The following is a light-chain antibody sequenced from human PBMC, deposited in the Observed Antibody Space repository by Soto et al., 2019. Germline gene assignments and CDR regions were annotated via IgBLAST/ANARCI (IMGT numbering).Light chain of an antibody. J-gene: IGLJ1*01. Sequence: QSALTQPPSASGSPGQSVTISCTGTSSDVGSYNYVSWYQQHPGKAPKLMIYEVSKRPSGVPDRFSGSKSGNTASLTVSGLQAEDEADYYCSSYAGRNSYVFGPGTKLTVL. V-gene: IGLV2-8*01. CDR1: SSDVGSYNY. CDR3: SSYAGRNSYV. CDR2: EVS.